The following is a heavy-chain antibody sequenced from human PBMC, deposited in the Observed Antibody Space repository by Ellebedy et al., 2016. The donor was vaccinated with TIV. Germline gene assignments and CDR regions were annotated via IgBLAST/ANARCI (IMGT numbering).Heavy chain of an antibody. CDR3: AKDIDSGSYYLDASDV. D-gene: IGHD1-26*01. J-gene: IGHJ3*01. V-gene: IGHV3-30*18. CDR1: GFTFSTYG. CDR2: ISNEGSTR. Sequence: GESLKISCEASGFTFSTYGMHWVRQAPGKGLEWVAFISNEGSTRYNTDSVKGRFTISRDNSKNTLYLQMDSLRAEDTAVYYCAKDIDSGSYYLDASDVWGQGTKVTVSS.